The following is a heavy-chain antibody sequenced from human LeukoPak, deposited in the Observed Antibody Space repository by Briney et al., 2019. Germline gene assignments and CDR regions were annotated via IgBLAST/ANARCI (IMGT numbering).Heavy chain of an antibody. CDR2: ISYDGSNS. J-gene: IGHJ6*03. CDR1: GFTFSSHA. Sequence: GGSLRLSCAPSGFTFSSHAMHWVRQAPGKGLEWVALISYDGSNSYYADSLKGRFTISRDNSKNTPYLQMNSLRAEDTAVYYCARGGSGPYYYYFYYMDVWGKGTTVTVSS. CDR3: ARGGSGPYYYYFYYMDV. V-gene: IGHV3-30*01. D-gene: IGHD1-26*01.